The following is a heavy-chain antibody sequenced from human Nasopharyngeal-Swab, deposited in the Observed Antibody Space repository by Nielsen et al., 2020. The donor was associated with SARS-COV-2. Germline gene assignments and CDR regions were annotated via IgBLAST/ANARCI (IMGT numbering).Heavy chain of an antibody. CDR3: ARAVEAYYYYGMDV. V-gene: IGHV1-69*13. J-gene: IGHJ6*02. CDR2: IIPIFGTA. Sequence: SVKVSCQASAGTLSSYAISWLRQAPGQGLEWMGGIIPIFGTANYAQKFQGRVTITADESTSTAYVELSSLRSEDTAVYYCARAVEAYYYYGMDVWGQGTTVTVSS. D-gene: IGHD5-24*01. CDR1: AGTLSSYA.